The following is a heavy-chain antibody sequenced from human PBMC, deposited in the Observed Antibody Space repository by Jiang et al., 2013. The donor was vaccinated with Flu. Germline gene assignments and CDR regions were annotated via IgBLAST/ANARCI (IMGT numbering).Heavy chain of an antibody. V-gene: IGHV4-59*01. CDR1: GGSISSYY. D-gene: IGHD2-2*01. CDR3: ARVYCSSTSCSGMDV. Sequence: LLKPSETLSLTCTVSGGSISSYYWSWIRQPPGKGLEWIGYIYYSGSTNYSPSLKSRVTISVDTSKNQFSLKLSSVTAADTAVYYCARVYCSSTSCSGMDVWGQGTTVTVSS. CDR2: IYYSGST. J-gene: IGHJ6*02.